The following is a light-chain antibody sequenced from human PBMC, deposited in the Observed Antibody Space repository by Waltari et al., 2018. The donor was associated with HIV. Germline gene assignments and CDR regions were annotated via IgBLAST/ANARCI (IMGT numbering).Light chain of an antibody. Sequence: SYELSQAPSVSVSPGQSATIDCSGDELEKNFVTWYQRKPGQPPVLVIYEDNKRPPGIPERFSGSNSGNTATLTISGTQAIDEADYYCQTWDFTTVIFGGGTKLTVL. CDR1: ELEKNF. CDR3: QTWDFTTVI. V-gene: IGLV3-1*01. J-gene: IGLJ2*01. CDR2: EDN.